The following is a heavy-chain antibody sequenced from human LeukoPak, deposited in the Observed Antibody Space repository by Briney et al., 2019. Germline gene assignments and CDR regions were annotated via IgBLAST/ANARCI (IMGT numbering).Heavy chain of an antibody. V-gene: IGHV5-51*01. Sequence: GESLKFSCKGSGYSFTSYWIGWVRQMPGKGLEWKGIIYPGDSDTRYSPSFQGQVTISADKSISTAYLQWSSLKASDTAMYYCARRDCSSTSCYTGWFDPWGQGTLVTVSS. CDR1: GYSFTSYW. CDR2: IYPGDSDT. J-gene: IGHJ5*02. D-gene: IGHD2-2*02. CDR3: ARRDCSSTSCYTGWFDP.